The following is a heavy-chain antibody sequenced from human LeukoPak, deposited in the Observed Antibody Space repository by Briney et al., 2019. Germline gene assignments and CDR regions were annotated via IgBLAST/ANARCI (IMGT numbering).Heavy chain of an antibody. J-gene: IGHJ5*02. Sequence: SVKVSCTASGYTFTSYYMHWVRQAPGQGLEWMGGIIPIFGTANYAQKFQGRVTITADESTSTAYMELSSLRSEDTAVYYCARSFDIVVVPAAPNWFDPWGQGTLVTVSS. V-gene: IGHV1-69*13. CDR1: GYTFTSYY. D-gene: IGHD2-2*01. CDR2: IIPIFGTA. CDR3: ARSFDIVVVPAAPNWFDP.